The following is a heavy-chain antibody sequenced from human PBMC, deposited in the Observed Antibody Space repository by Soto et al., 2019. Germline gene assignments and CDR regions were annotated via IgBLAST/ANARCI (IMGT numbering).Heavy chain of an antibody. V-gene: IGHV3-23*01. CDR1: GFTFSSYA. CDR2: ISGSGGST. CDR3: AKDPHWMIVGATTGGFDY. Sequence: PGGSLRLSCAASGFTFSSYAMSWVRQAPGKGLEWVSAISGSGGSTYYADSVKGRFTISRDNSKNTLYLQMNSLRAEDTAVYYCAKDPHWMIVGATTGGFDYWGQGTLVTVSS. J-gene: IGHJ4*02. D-gene: IGHD1-26*01.